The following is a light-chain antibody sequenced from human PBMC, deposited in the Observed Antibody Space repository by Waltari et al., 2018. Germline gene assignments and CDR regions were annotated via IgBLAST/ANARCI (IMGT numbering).Light chain of an antibody. J-gene: IGLJ2*01. V-gene: IGLV4-69*01. CDR3: QTWGTGIHGI. CDR2: LKSDGSH. CDR1: SGHTNYA. Sequence: QVVLTQSPSASASLGASVTLTCTLSSGHTNYAIAWHQQQPEKGPRYLMKLKSDGSHTKGDGIPDRFSGSSSGGERYLTISSLQSEDEADYYCQTWGTGIHGIFGGGTKLTVL.